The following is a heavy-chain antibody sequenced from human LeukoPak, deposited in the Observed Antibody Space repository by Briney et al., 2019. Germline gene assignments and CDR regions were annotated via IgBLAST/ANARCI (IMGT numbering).Heavy chain of an antibody. D-gene: IGHD6-19*01. Sequence: GGSLRLSCAVSGFAFGSEAMSWVRQSPARGLEWVAAISPGGGTTYYADYVKGRFTISRDNPKNSLFVQMNSLRAEDTAVYYCAKEVAVAGSPFDYWGQGTLVTVSS. V-gene: IGHV3-23*01. J-gene: IGHJ4*02. CDR1: GFAFGSEA. CDR3: AKEVAVAGSPFDY. CDR2: ISPGGGTT.